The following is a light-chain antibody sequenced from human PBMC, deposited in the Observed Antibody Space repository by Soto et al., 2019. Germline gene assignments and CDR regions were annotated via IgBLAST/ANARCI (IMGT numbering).Light chain of an antibody. CDR3: QVWDSSSVV. J-gene: IGLJ1*01. CDR2: DDG. V-gene: IGLV3-21*02. CDR1: NIESKS. Sequence: SYELTQPPSVSVAPGQTARIACGGNNIESKSVHWYQQKPGQAPVLVVSDDGDRHSGIPERFSGSSSGNTATLTISRVAAGDEADYYCQVWDSSSVVFGPGTKVTLL.